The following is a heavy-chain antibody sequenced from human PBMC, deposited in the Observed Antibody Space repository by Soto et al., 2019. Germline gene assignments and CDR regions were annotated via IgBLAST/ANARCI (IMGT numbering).Heavy chain of an antibody. Sequence: QVQLVQSGAELKKPGASVKVSCKASVYTFSNYDRNWVRQATGQGTEWIGWVNPNNGDTGYAQKFKGRVTLTTDISTTTAYMELTSLRSEDTAIYYCAKVSRKGSAIDFAYWGQGTPITVSS. V-gene: IGHV1-8*01. D-gene: IGHD3-10*01. J-gene: IGHJ4*02. CDR1: VYTFSNYD. CDR2: VNPNNGDT. CDR3: AKVSRKGSAIDFAY.